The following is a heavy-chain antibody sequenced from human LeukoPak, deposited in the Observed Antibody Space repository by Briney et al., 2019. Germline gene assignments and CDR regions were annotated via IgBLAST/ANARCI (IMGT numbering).Heavy chain of an antibody. J-gene: IGHJ4*02. Sequence: PGGSLRLSCAASGFTVSSNYMSWVRQAPGKGLEWVSVIYSGGSTYYADSVKGRFTISRDNSKNTLYLQMNSLRAEDTAVYYCARVERYNWYYVDYWGQGTLVTVSS. CDR3: ARVERYNWYYVDY. V-gene: IGHV3-66*01. CDR2: IYSGGST. D-gene: IGHD1-20*01. CDR1: GFTVSSNY.